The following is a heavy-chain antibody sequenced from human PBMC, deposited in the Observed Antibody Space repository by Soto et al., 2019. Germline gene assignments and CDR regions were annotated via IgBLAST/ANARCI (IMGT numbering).Heavy chain of an antibody. V-gene: IGHV5-51*01. CDR1: GYSFTSYW. Sequence: GESRKISCKGSGYSFTSYWIGWVRQMPGKGLEWMGIIYPGHSDTRYSPSFQGQVTISADKSISTAYLQWSSLKTSDTAMYYCARAYYNSRGYSWRLEQKYFDYWGQGTLVTVSS. CDR3: ARAYYNSRGYSWRLEQKYFDY. J-gene: IGHJ4*02. CDR2: IYPGHSDT. D-gene: IGHD3-22*01.